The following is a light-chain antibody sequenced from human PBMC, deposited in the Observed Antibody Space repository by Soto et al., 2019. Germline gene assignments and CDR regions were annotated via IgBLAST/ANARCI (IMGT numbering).Light chain of an antibody. CDR1: QAINNY. V-gene: IGKV1-27*01. J-gene: IGKJ2*01. CDR3: QNYNSAPYT. CDR2: AAS. Sequence: DIQMTQSPSSLSASVRDRVTITCLARQAINNYSAWYQQKPGKVPKLLIYAASTLQSGVPSRFSGSDSGTDFTLIINSLQPEDVATYYCQNYNSAPYTFGQGTKEHIK.